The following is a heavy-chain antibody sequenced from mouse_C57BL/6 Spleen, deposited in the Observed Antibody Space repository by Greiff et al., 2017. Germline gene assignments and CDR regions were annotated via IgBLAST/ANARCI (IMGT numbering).Heavy chain of an antibody. CDR1: GYTFTSYW. CDR3: ARDYYGSSPYFDY. V-gene: IGHV1-55*01. Sequence: QVQLQQPGAELVKPGASVKMSCKASGYTFTSYWITWVKQRPGQGLEWIGDIYPGSGSTNYNEKFKSKATLTVDTSSSTAYMQLSSLTSEDSAVYYGARDYYGSSPYFDYWGQGTTLTVSA. J-gene: IGHJ2*01. CDR2: IYPGSGST. D-gene: IGHD1-1*01.